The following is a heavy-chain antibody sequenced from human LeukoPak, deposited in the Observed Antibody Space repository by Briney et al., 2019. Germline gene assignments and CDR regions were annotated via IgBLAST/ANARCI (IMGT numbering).Heavy chain of an antibody. J-gene: IGHJ4*02. Sequence: PGGSLRLSCAASGFTFSSYGMSWVRQAPGKGLEWVANIKQDGSEKYYVDSVKGRFTISRDNAKNSLYLQMNSLRAEDTAVYYCARALGVEMATRSDYWGQGTLVTVSS. CDR3: ARALGVEMATRSDY. CDR2: IKQDGSEK. V-gene: IGHV3-7*01. CDR1: GFTFSSYG. D-gene: IGHD5-24*01.